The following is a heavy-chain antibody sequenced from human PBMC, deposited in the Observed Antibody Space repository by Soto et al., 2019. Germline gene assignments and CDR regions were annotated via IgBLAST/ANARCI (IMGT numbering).Heavy chain of an antibody. CDR2: ISSSSSLI. CDR1: GFTFSTYS. Sequence: GGSLRLSCAASGFTFSTYSMNWVRQAPGKGLEWVAYISSSSSLILYADSVKGRFTISRDNAKNSLYLQLNSLRDEDTALYYCARDRIYAFDIWGQGTMVTVSS. CDR3: ARDRIYAFDI. V-gene: IGHV3-48*02. J-gene: IGHJ3*02.